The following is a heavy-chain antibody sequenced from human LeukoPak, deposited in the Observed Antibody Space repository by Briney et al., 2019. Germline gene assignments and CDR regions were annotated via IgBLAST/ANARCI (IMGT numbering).Heavy chain of an antibody. CDR1: GGSISSSSYY. V-gene: IGHV4-39*02. D-gene: IGHD3-10*01. CDR2: IYYSGST. CDR3: ARDRRYYDSGVSPSAFEI. J-gene: IGHJ4*02. Sequence: PSETLSLTCTVSGGSISSSSYYWGWIRQPPGKGLEWIGSIYYSGSTYYNPSLKSRVTISVDTSKNQFSLKLSSVTAADTAVYYCARDRRYYDSGVSPSAFEIWGQGTLVTVPS.